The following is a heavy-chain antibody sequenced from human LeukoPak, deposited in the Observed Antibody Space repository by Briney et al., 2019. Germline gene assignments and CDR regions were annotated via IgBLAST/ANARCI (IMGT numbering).Heavy chain of an antibody. CDR3: ARDRAAAGIFPGDC. D-gene: IGHD6-13*01. J-gene: IGHJ4*02. CDR2: IWYDGSNK. V-gene: IGHV3-33*01. Sequence: GRSLRLSCAASGFTFSSYGMHWVRQAPGKGLEWVAVIWYDGSNKYYADSVKGRFTISRDNSKNTLYLQMNSLRAEDTAVYYCARDRAAAGIFPGDCWGQGTLVTVSS. CDR1: GFTFSSYG.